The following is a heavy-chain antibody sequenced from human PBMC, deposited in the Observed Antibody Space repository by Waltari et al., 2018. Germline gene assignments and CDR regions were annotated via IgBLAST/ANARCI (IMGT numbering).Heavy chain of an antibody. D-gene: IGHD2-15*01. Sequence: QLQLQESGSGLVKPSETLSLPCTVSGGSISSSSYFWGWIRQPPGKGLEWIGSIYYSGSTYYDPSLKSRVTISVDTSKNQFSLKLSSVTAADTAVYYCARYATPGDAFDIWGQGTMVTVSS. J-gene: IGHJ3*02. CDR3: ARYATPGDAFDI. V-gene: IGHV4-39*07. CDR2: IYYSGST. CDR1: GGSISSSSYF.